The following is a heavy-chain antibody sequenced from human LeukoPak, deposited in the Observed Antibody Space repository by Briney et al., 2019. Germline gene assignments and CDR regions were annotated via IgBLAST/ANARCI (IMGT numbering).Heavy chain of an antibody. CDR1: GGSISSGGYY. D-gene: IGHD5-18*01. Sequence: SETLSLTCTVSGGSISSGGYYWSWIRQHPGKGLEWIGYIYYSGSTYYNPPLESRVTISVDTSKNQFSLKLSSVTAADTAVYYCARYSYGSYFDYWGQGTLVTVSS. CDR2: IYYSGST. J-gene: IGHJ4*02. CDR3: ARYSYGSYFDY. V-gene: IGHV4-31*03.